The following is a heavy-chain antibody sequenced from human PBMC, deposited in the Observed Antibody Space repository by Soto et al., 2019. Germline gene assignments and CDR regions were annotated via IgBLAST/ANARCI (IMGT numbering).Heavy chain of an antibody. V-gene: IGHV3-23*01. CDR1: GFTFSSYA. Sequence: PGGSLRLSCAASGFTFSSYAMSWVRQAPGKGLEWVSAISGSGGSTYYADSVKGRFTISRDNSKNTLYLQMNSLRAEDTAVYYCAKDSGSNYYGSGSYYKHDYYYYYMDVWGKGTTVTVSS. CDR2: ISGSGGST. D-gene: IGHD3-10*01. CDR3: AKDSGSNYYGSGSYYKHDYYYYYMDV. J-gene: IGHJ6*03.